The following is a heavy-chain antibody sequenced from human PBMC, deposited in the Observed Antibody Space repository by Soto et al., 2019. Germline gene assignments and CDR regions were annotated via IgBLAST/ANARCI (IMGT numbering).Heavy chain of an antibody. CDR3: AKVRHDYILGYMDV. CDR2: ISGSGGST. J-gene: IGHJ6*03. D-gene: IGHD4-4*01. V-gene: IGHV3-23*01. CDR1: GFTFSSYA. Sequence: GGSLRLSCAASGFTFSSYAMSWVRQAPGKGLEWVSAISGSGGSTYYADSVKGRFTISRDNSKNTLYLQMNSLRAEDTAVYYCAKVRHDYILGYMDVWGKGTTVTVSS.